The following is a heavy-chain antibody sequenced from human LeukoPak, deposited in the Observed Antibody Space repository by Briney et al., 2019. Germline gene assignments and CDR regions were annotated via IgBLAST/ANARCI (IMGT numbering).Heavy chain of an antibody. CDR2: ISYDGSHI. D-gene: IGHD3-22*01. Sequence: GGSLRLSCAASGCTFSSYAMHWVRQAPGKGLEWVAVISYDGSHIYYADSVKGRFTISRDNSKNTLYLQMNSLRAEDTAVYYCASNYYDTSGCDYWGQGTLVTVSS. V-gene: IGHV3-30*04. CDR1: GCTFSSYA. CDR3: ASNYYDTSGCDY. J-gene: IGHJ4*02.